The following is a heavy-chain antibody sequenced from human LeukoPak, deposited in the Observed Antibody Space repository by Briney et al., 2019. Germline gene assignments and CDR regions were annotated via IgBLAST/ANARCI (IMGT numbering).Heavy chain of an antibody. CDR2: ISTSSSYI. CDR3: ARFATYGSGTYAFDY. D-gene: IGHD3-10*01. CDR1: GSTFSSYS. Sequence: GGSLRLSCAASGSTFSSYSMNWVRQAPGKGLEWVSSISTSSSYIYYADSVKGRFTISRDNAKNSLYLQMNSLRAEDTAVYYCARFATYGSGTYAFDYWGQGTLVTVSS. J-gene: IGHJ4*02. V-gene: IGHV3-21*01.